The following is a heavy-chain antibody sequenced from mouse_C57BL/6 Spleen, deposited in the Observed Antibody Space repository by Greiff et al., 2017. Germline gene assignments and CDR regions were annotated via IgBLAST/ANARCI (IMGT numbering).Heavy chain of an antibody. CDR2: ISSGSSTI. V-gene: IGHV5-17*01. D-gene: IGHD2-2*01. CDR1: GFTFSDYG. Sequence: DVMLVASGGGLVKPGGSLKLSCAASGFTFSDYGMHWVRQAPEKGLEWVAYISSGSSTIYYADTVKGRFTISRDNAKNTLFLQMTSLRSEDTAMYYCARMIYYGYDVGAYWGQGTLVTVSA. J-gene: IGHJ3*01. CDR3: ARMIYYGYDVGAY.